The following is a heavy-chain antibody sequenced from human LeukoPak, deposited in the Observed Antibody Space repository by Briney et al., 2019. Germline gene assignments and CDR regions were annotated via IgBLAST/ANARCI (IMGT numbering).Heavy chain of an antibody. CDR3: ARAILTGYLGELHGSDEDYYYYYGMDV. CDR1: GGTFSSYA. V-gene: IGHV1-69*13. J-gene: IGHJ6*02. CDR2: IIPIFGTA. D-gene: IGHD3-9*01. Sequence: ASVNVSCKASGGTFSSYAISWVRQAPGQGLEWMGGIIPIFGTANYAQKFQGRVTITADESTSTAYMELSSLRSEDTAVYYCARAILTGYLGELHGSDEDYYYYYGMDVWGQGTTVTVSS.